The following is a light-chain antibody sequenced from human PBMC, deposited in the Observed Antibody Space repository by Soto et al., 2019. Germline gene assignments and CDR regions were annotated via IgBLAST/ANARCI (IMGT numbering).Light chain of an antibody. CDR1: QTIRRTF. CDR3: QQYGSSPWT. Sequence: ELPLTQSPSTPYLSPGVRATLSCRPSQTIRRTFFAWYQQKPVPAPRLLIYGASSRATDIPDRFSGSASGTDFTLTILRLEPEDFAVYYCQQYGSSPWTFGQGTKVDIK. CDR2: GAS. V-gene: IGKV3-20*01. J-gene: IGKJ1*01.